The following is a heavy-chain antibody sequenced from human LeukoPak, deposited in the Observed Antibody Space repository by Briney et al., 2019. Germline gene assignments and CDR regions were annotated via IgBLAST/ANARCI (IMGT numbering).Heavy chain of an antibody. CDR1: GFTLSSYA. CDR3: ANLGGSYRYAGDY. V-gene: IGHV3-23*01. Sequence: GGSLRLSCAASGFTLSSYAMSWVRQAPGKGLEWVSAISGSGGSIYYADSVKGRFTISRDNSKNTLYLQMNSLRAEDTAVYYCANLGGSYRYAGDYWGQGTLVTVSS. J-gene: IGHJ4*02. D-gene: IGHD3-16*02. CDR2: ISGSGGSI.